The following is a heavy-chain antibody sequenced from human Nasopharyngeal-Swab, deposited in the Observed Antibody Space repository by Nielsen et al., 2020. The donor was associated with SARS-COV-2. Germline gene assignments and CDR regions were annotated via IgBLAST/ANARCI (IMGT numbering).Heavy chain of an antibody. J-gene: IGHJ4*02. D-gene: IGHD3-22*01. V-gene: IGHV1-18*01. CDR2: ISAYNGNT. Sequence: GGSLRLSCKASGYTFTSYGISWVRQAPGQGLEWMGWISAYNGNTNYAQKLQGRVTMTTDTSTSTAYMELRSPRSDDTAVYYCARDYYDSSGYYVFDYWGQGTLVTVSS. CDR3: ARDYYDSSGYYVFDY. CDR1: GYTFTSYG.